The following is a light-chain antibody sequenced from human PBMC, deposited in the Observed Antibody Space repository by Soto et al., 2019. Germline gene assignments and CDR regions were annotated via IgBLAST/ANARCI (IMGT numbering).Light chain of an antibody. CDR1: ESIYISF. CDR3: QQYGGSPPYT. V-gene: IGKV3-20*01. J-gene: IGKJ2*01. Sequence: EIVLTQSPGTLYLSPGQRATLSCRTIESIYISFLAWYQQKPGLGPRLLIYGTYNRASGIPDRFSGSGSGTDFTLTISRLEPEDFAIYYCQQYGGSPPYTFGQGTKLEIK. CDR2: GTY.